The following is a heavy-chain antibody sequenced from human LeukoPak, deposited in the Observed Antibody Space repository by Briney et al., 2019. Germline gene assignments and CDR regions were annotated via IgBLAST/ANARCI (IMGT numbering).Heavy chain of an antibody. CDR3: ARDRRITGTTLRSNWFDP. D-gene: IGHD1-7*01. Sequence: ASVKVSCKASGYTFTGYYMHWVRQAPRQGLEWMGWINPNSGGTNYAQKFQGRVTMTRDTSISTAYMELSRLRSDDTAVYYCARDRRITGTTLRSNWFDPWGQGTLVTVSS. J-gene: IGHJ5*02. V-gene: IGHV1-2*02. CDR1: GYTFTGYY. CDR2: INPNSGGT.